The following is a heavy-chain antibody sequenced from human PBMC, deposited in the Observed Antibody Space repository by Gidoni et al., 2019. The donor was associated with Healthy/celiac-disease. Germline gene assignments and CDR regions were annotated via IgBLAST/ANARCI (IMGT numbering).Heavy chain of an antibody. CDR1: GGTFSSYA. Sequence: QVQLVQSGAAVEKPGSTVKVSCKASGGTFSSYAIHRVRQAPGQGLEWMGGIIPSFGTANYAQKCQGRVTITADESTSTAYMELSSLRSDDTAVYYCASASGERFVSATILIGNWFDPWGQGTLVTVSS. V-gene: IGHV1-69*01. CDR3: ASASGERFVSATILIGNWFDP. J-gene: IGHJ5*02. CDR2: IIPSFGTA. D-gene: IGHD5-12*01.